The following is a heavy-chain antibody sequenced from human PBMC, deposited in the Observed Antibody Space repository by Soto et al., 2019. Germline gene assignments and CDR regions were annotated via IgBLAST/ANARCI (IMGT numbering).Heavy chain of an antibody. D-gene: IGHD6-19*01. CDR3: ARVGSSGWYDDYGMDV. V-gene: IGHV3-66*01. Sequence: EVQLVESGGGLVQPGGSLRLSCAASGFTVSSNYMSWVRQAPGKGLEWVSVIYSGGSTYYADSVKGRFTISRDNSKNTRYRQMNSRRAEDTAVYYCARVGSSGWYDDYGMDVWGQGTTVTVSS. CDR2: IYSGGST. CDR1: GFTVSSNY. J-gene: IGHJ6*02.